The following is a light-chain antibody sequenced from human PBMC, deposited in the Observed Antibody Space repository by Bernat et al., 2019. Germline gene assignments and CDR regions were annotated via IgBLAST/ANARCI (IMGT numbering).Light chain of an antibody. CDR1: QDISNY. J-gene: IGKJ4*02. CDR3: QQSLTTPAQFT. CDR2: TAT. V-gene: IGKV1-39*01. Sequence: DIQLIQSPSSLSASVGDRVTITCRASQDISNYLNWYQQKPGKAPNLLIYTATNLQAGVPSRFIASGFETDFTLTISSLQPEDFATYYWQQSLTTPAQFTFGEGANVEIK.